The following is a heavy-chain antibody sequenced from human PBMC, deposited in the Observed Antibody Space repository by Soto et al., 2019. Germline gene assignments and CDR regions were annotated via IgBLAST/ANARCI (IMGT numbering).Heavy chain of an antibody. CDR2: ISAYNGNT. Sequence: AAVNISSNASGCNFTRSGISWVRQAPGQGLEWMGWISAYNGNTNYAQKLQGRVTMTTDTSTSTAYMELRSLRSDDTAVYYCARRDSLMYAPEGVDYWGQGTLVTAS. J-gene: IGHJ4*02. V-gene: IGHV1-18*01. CDR3: ARRDSLMYAPEGVDY. CDR1: GCNFTRSG. D-gene: IGHD2-8*01.